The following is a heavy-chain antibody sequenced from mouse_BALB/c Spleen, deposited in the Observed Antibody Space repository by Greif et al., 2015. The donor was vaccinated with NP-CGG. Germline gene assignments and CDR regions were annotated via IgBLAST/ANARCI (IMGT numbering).Heavy chain of an antibody. Sequence: QVQLQQPGAELMKPGASVKISCKATGYTFSSYWIEWVKQRPGHGLEWIGEILPGSGSTNYNEKFKGKATFTADTSSNTAYMQLSGLTSEDSAVYYCARNWDGYVYWYFDVWGAGTTVTVSS. CDR1: GYTFSSYW. CDR2: ILPGSGST. CDR3: ARNWDGYVYWYFDV. V-gene: IGHV1-9*01. D-gene: IGHD2-2*01. J-gene: IGHJ1*01.